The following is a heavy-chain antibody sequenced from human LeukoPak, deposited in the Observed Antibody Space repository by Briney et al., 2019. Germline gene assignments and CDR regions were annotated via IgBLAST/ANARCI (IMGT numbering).Heavy chain of an antibody. CDR1: RGTFSSYA. D-gene: IGHD6-19*01. CDR3: ARVSIAVAGQFRNYYYYMDV. J-gene: IGHJ6*03. CDR2: IIPIFGTA. Sequence: ASVKVSCKASRGTFSSYAISWVRQAPGQGLEWMGGIIPIFGTANYAQKFQGRVTITADESTSTAYMELSSLRSEDTAVYYCARVSIAVAGQFRNYYYYMDVWGKGTTVTVSS. V-gene: IGHV1-69*13.